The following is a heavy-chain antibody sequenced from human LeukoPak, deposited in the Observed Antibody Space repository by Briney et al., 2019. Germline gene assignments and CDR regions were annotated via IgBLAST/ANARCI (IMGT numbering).Heavy chain of an antibody. J-gene: IGHJ4*02. CDR1: GGSSSSGNSY. V-gene: IGHV4-61*02. Sequence: PSETLSPTCTVSGGSSSSGNSYWTWIRQPAGKGLEWIGLIYPSGTTNYNPSLKSRLTISLDTSKNQFSLRLTSVTAADTAIYYCAREFHYWGQGTLVTVSS. CDR2: IYPSGTT. CDR3: AREFHY.